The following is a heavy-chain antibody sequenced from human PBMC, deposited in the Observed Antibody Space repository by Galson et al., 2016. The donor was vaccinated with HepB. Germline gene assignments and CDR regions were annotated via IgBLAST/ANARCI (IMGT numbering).Heavy chain of an antibody. D-gene: IGHD6-13*01. V-gene: IGHV3-43*01. Sequence: SLRLSCAASGFDFEDYMMHRVRQAPGKGLEWVSLISWDGGTTHYSDSVKGRFTISRDNSKNSLFVQMDRLTSEDTALYYCAKGGQAGSLDRWGQGTLVVVSS. CDR1: GFDFEDYM. J-gene: IGHJ4*02. CDR3: AKGGQAGSLDR. CDR2: ISWDGGTT.